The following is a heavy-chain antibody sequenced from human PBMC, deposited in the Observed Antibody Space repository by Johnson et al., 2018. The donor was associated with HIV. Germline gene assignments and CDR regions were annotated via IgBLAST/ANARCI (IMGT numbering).Heavy chain of an antibody. D-gene: IGHD6-13*01. CDR2: IYGGGSGGST. CDR1: GFSFSSSD. CDR3: ARGVYSSSWYGAFDI. J-gene: IGHJ3*02. V-gene: IGHV3-66*01. Sequence: VHLVESGGGLVQPGGSLRLSCAASGFSFSSSDIYWVRQFTGKGLEWVSVIYGGGSGGSTYYVDSVKGRFTISRDNSKNTLYLQMNSLRAEDTAVYYCARGVYSSSWYGAFDIWGQGTMVTVSS.